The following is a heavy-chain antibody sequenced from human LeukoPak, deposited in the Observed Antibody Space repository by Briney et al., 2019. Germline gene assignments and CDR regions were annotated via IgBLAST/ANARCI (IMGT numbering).Heavy chain of an antibody. CDR2: IYPSDSDT. J-gene: IGHJ3*02. CDR1: GYSFTTYW. D-gene: IGHD2-15*01. CDR3: ARQRYCNGGSCFSWYDAFDI. Sequence: GESLKISCQGSGYSFTTYWIGWVRQMPGKGLEWMGIIYPSDSDTKYSPSLQGQVTISADTSTNTAYLQWSSLKDSDAAVYFCARQRYCNGGSCFSWYDAFDIWGQGTVVTVSS. V-gene: IGHV5-51*01.